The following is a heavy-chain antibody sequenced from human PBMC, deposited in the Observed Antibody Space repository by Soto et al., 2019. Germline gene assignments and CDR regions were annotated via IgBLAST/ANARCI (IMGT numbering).Heavy chain of an antibody. CDR2: IYYSGST. J-gene: IGHJ4*02. CDR1: GGSISSGDYY. Sequence: SESLSLTCTVSGGSISSGDYYWSWIRQPPGKGLEWIGYIYYSGSTYHNPSLKSRVTISVDTSKNQFSLKLSSVPAADTAVYFCARLLYYYDTTGYYFFDYWGQGIPVTVSS. CDR3: ARLLYYYDTTGYYFFDY. V-gene: IGHV4-30-4*02. D-gene: IGHD3-22*01.